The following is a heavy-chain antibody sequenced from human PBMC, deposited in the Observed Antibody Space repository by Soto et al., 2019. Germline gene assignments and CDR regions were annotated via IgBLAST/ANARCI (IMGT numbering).Heavy chain of an antibody. V-gene: IGHV1-58*01. CDR2: IVVASGNT. CDR1: GFTFFTSA. J-gene: IGHJ4*02. CDR3: AADPYCGGDCYFDY. Sequence: SVKVSCKASGFTFFTSAVQWVRQARGQRLEWIGWIVVASGNTNYAQQFQERVTITRDMSTNTAYMELSSLRSEDTAVYYCAADPYCGGDCYFDYWGQGIMVTSPQ. D-gene: IGHD2-21*02.